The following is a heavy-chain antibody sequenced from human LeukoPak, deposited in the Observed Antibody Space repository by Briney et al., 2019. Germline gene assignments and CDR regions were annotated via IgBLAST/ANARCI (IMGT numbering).Heavy chain of an antibody. CDR2: IIGSGTTT. J-gene: IGHJ6*02. V-gene: IGHV3-11*01. CDR1: GFTFSDYY. Sequence: GGSLRLSCAASGFTFSDYYMSWIRQAPGKGLEWVSNIIGSGTTTYYADSVKGRFTISGDNAKNSLYLQMNSLRAEDTAVYYCARDHSSSWYRIGYYYYGMDVWGQGTTVTVSS. CDR3: ARDHSSSWYRIGYYYYGMDV. D-gene: IGHD6-13*01.